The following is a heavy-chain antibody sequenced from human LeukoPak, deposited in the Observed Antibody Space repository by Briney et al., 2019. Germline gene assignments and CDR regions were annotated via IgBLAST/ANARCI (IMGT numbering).Heavy chain of an antibody. J-gene: IGHJ4*02. CDR3: ARRAYDSSGYYWDY. V-gene: IGHV4-38-2*02. CDR1: GYSISSGYY. CDR2: IYHSGST. Sequence: SETLSLTCTVSGYSISSGYYWGWIRQPPGKGLEWIGSIYHSGSTYYNPSLKSRVTISVDASKNKFSLKLSSVTAADTAVYYCARRAYDSSGYYWDYWGKGTLVTVSS. D-gene: IGHD3-22*01.